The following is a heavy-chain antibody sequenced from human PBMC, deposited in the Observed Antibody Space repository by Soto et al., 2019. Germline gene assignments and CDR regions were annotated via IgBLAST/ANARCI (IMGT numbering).Heavy chain of an antibody. D-gene: IGHD2-2*01. CDR3: AAAHCGSTSCYYGY. CDR1: GGTFSSYA. Sequence: VQLVQSGAEVKKPGSSMKVSCKASGGTFSSYATSWVRQAPGQGLEWMGGIIPIFGTPNYAQKFQGRVTITADGSTSTAYMELSSLRSEATAVYFCAAAHCGSTSCYYGYWGQGTLVTVSS. V-gene: IGHV1-69*01. CDR2: IIPIFGTP. J-gene: IGHJ4*02.